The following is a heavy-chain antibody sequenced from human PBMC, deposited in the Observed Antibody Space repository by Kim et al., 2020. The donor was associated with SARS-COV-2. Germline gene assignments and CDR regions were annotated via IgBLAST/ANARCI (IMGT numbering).Heavy chain of an antibody. D-gene: IGHD3-3*01. J-gene: IGHJ6*03. CDR3: ARAGGSPDFWSGGGRLDYYYYMDV. CDR1: GGSISSGGHS. Sequence: SETLSLTCAVSGGSISSGGHSWGWFRQPPGKGLEWIGYIYHSESTYYNPSLRSRVTISVDWSKNQLSLKLSSVTAADTAIYYCARAGGSPDFWSGGGRLDYYYYMDVWGTGTTVTVSS. CDR2: IYHSEST. V-gene: IGHV4-30-2*01.